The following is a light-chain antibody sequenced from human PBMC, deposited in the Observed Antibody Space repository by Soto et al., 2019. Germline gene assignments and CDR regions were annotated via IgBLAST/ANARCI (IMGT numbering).Light chain of an antibody. J-gene: IGKJ5*01. CDR2: DAS. V-gene: IGKV1-33*01. CDR1: QDITNY. Sequence: DIQMTQSPSSLSASVGDRFTMTCHASQDITNYLNWYQQKPGRAPRLLLYDASSLETGVPSRFSGSGSGTDFTLTISSLQPEDVATYYCQHYDHLPITFGQGTRLEIK. CDR3: QHYDHLPIT.